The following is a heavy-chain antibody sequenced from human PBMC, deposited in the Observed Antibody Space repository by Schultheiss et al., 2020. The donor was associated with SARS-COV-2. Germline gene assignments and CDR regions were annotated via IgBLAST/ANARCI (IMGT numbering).Heavy chain of an antibody. CDR3: ARSGYNYNSFDY. J-gene: IGHJ4*02. Sequence: SETLSLTCTVSGGSISSYYWSWIRQPPGKGLEWIGYIYYSGSTYYNPSLKSRVTISVDTSKNQFSLKLSSVTAADTAVYYCARSGYNYNSFDYWGQGSLVTVSS. D-gene: IGHD5-18*01. CDR1: GGSISSYY. V-gene: IGHV4-59*12. CDR2: IYYSGST.